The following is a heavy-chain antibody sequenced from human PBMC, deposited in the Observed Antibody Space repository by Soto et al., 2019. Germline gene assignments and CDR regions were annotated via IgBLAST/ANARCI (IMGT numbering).Heavy chain of an antibody. V-gene: IGHV4-30-4*08. Sequence: QVQLQQSGPGLVKPSQTLSLICTVSGASISNANYYWSWIRQPPGKGLEWIGNINYSGTTYLNPSLGQRVTVLVATSNNQFSLRLRSATAADTAVYFCGRVTRDFGGYEVYGVDAFDLWGQGTMVTVSP. CDR3: GRVTRDFGGYEVYGVDAFDL. J-gene: IGHJ3*01. CDR1: GASISNANYY. D-gene: IGHD5-12*01. CDR2: INYSGTT.